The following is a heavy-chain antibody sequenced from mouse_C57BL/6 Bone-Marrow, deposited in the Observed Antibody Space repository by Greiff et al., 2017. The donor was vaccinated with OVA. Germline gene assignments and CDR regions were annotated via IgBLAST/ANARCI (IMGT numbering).Heavy chain of an antibody. CDR1: GYTFTSYW. D-gene: IGHD1-1*01. J-gene: IGHJ2*01. CDR2: IDPNSGGT. V-gene: IGHV1-72*01. CDR3: ASPSTVVAPYYFDY. Sequence: VQLQQPGAELVKPGASVKLSCKASGYTFTSYWMHWVKQRPGRGLEWIGRIDPNSGGTKYNEKFKSKATLTVDKPSSIAYMQLSSLTSEYSAVYYGASPSTVVAPYYFDYWGQGTTLTVSS.